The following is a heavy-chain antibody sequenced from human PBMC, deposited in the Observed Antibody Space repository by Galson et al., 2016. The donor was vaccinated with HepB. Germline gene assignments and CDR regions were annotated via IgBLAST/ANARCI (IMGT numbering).Heavy chain of an antibody. CDR1: GGSVSSGDYY. Sequence: SETLSLTCTVSGGSVSSGDYYWSWIRQSPGKGLEWIGYIYHSGTTNYNPSLKSRVTMSVDSSKNQFSLNLNSVTDADTAVFYCARTPVVALVPARDAFDLWGQGTMVTVSS. CDR3: ARTPVVALVPARDAFDL. CDR2: IYHSGTT. V-gene: IGHV4-61*08. D-gene: IGHD2-15*01. J-gene: IGHJ3*01.